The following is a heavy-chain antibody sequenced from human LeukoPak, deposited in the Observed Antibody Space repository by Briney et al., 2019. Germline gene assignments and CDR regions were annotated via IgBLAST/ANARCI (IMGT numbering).Heavy chain of an antibody. CDR1: GYTFTGYY. D-gene: IGHD6-13*01. Sequence: ASVKVSCKASGYTFTGYYMHWVRQAPGQGLEWMGWINPNSGGTNYAQKFQGRATTTRDTSISTAYMELSRLRSDDTAVYYCARVALTAAGTMWANSHFDYWGQGTLVTVSS. J-gene: IGHJ4*02. V-gene: IGHV1-2*02. CDR2: INPNSGGT. CDR3: ARVALTAAGTMWANSHFDY.